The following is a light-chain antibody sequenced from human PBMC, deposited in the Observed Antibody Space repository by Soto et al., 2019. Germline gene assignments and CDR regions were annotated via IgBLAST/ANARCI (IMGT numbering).Light chain of an antibody. Sequence: EIVLTQSPGTLSLSPGDRATLSCRASQSVRSTYLAWYQQKPGQAPRLLIYGASSRATGIPDRFSGSGSGTDVPLTISRLEPEEFAVYYCQQYGNSPLTFGGGTKVEIK. V-gene: IGKV3-20*01. J-gene: IGKJ4*01. CDR3: QQYGNSPLT. CDR1: QSVRSTY. CDR2: GAS.